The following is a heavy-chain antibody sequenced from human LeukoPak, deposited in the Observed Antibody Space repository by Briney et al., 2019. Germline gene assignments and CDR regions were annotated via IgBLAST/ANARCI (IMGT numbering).Heavy chain of an antibody. V-gene: IGHV1-69*13. J-gene: IGHJ6*03. D-gene: IGHD3-10*01. CDR3: AIDRLKTVVREVIRWGTNYYYYMDV. CDR2: IIPLFETT. CDR1: GVTLSSHA. Sequence: ASVKVSCKASGVTLSSHAISWLRQAPGQGLELIGGIIPLFETTNHTQKFQGRVTITADESTNTIYMELSNLRSEDTAVYYCAIDRLKTVVREVIRWGTNYYYYMDVWGKGTRVTISS.